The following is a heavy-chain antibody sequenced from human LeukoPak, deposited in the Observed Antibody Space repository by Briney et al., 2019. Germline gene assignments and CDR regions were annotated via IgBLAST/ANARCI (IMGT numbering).Heavy chain of an antibody. D-gene: IGHD3-22*01. Sequence: GGSLRLSCAVSGFTFSTYAMSWVRQAPGKGLEWVSGVSGRGTSTHYADSVKGRFTISRDNSNNTLYLQMNSLRAEDTAVYYCAKDRDTSGYYFDTFDYWGQGTLVTVSS. J-gene: IGHJ4*02. CDR2: VSGRGTST. V-gene: IGHV3-23*01. CDR3: AKDRDTSGYYFDTFDY. CDR1: GFTFSTYA.